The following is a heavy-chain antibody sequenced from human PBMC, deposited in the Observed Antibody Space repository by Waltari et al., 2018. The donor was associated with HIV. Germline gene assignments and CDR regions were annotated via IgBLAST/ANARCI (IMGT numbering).Heavy chain of an antibody. Sequence: EVQLVESGGGLIQPGGSLRLSCVGPGFIVSSNYMTWVRQAPGKGLEWVSVIYSGGSTDYADSVRGRFSISRDDSKNTLYLQMNSLTVEDTAIYYCVFSYYEYGVDVWGQGATVTVS. V-gene: IGHV3-53*01. J-gene: IGHJ6*02. CDR3: VFSYYEYGVDV. CDR2: IYSGGST. CDR1: GFIVSSNY. D-gene: IGHD3-16*01.